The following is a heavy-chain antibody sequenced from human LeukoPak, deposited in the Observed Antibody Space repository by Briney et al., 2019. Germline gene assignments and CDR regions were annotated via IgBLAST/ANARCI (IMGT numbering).Heavy chain of an antibody. V-gene: IGHV4-39*01. Sequence: SETLSLTCTVSGGSISNGTYYWGWIRQPPGKGLEWIGSFYYTGTTYYNPSLKSRVTISVETSKNQFSLKLTSVTAADTAVYYCGGNNFYYFTYWGQGSLVTVSS. CDR3: GGNNFYYFTY. CDR2: FYYTGTT. J-gene: IGHJ4*02. CDR1: GGSISNGTYY. D-gene: IGHD5-24*01.